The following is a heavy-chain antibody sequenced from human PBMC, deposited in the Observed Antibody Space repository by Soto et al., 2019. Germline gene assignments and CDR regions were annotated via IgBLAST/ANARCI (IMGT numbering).Heavy chain of an antibody. J-gene: IGHJ6*02. CDR3: ERSDNRNSLYGVDV. CDR1: GGSLSGYY. D-gene: IGHD1-1*01. CDR2: INHRGSS. V-gene: IGHV4-34*01. Sequence: SETLSLTCAVNGGSLSGYYWSWIRQSPGKGLEWIGEINHRGSSDYNPSLKSRVTTSIDASKNHVTLELTSVTAADTAVYYCERSDNRNSLYGVDVWGQGTAVTVSS.